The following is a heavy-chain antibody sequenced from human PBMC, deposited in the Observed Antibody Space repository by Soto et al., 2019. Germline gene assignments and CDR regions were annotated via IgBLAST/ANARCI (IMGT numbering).Heavy chain of an antibody. Sequence: GGALRLSCTASGFTFSNYEMNWVRQAPGKGLEWVSYISGSGDTTDYADSVKGRFTISRDNAKNSLYLQTNILRAEDTAVYYCARAVDHYESSGYYPFDYWGRGTLVTVSS. D-gene: IGHD3-22*01. CDR3: ARAVDHYESSGYYPFDY. CDR1: GFTFSNYE. CDR2: ISGSGDTT. V-gene: IGHV3-48*03. J-gene: IGHJ4*02.